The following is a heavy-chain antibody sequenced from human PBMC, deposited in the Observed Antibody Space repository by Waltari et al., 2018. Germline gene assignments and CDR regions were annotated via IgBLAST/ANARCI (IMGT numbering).Heavy chain of an antibody. Sequence: QVHLEESGPRLVKPSGPLSLTCAVSGVSIRPRNWWTWVRQPPGKGLEYIGEVFYSGRTQYNPSLKNRVTISVDKSRNNFSLQLTSVTAADTAVYFCANINRAVLGAYNYWGQGILVSVSS. CDR3: ANINRAVLGAYNY. V-gene: IGHV4-4*02. CDR2: VFYSGRT. J-gene: IGHJ4*02. D-gene: IGHD2-21*01. CDR1: GVSIRPRNW.